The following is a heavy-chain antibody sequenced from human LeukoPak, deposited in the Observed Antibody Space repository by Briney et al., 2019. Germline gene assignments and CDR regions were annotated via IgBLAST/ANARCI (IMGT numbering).Heavy chain of an antibody. CDR3: AKDASNGWRWGAFDV. J-gene: IGHJ3*01. Sequence: GGSLRLSCAASGFTFSSYGMHWVRQAPGKGLEWVAVISYDGSNKYYADSVKGRFTISRDNSKNTLYLQMNSLRADDTAVYYCAKDASNGWRWGAFDVWGQGTMVTVSS. CDR1: GFTFSSYG. V-gene: IGHV3-30*18. CDR2: ISYDGSNK. D-gene: IGHD6-25*01.